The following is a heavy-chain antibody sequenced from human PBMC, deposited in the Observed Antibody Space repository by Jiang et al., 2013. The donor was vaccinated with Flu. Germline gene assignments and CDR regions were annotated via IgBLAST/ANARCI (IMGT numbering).Heavy chain of an antibody. CDR3: ARGRYSYGYDY. Sequence: GSGLVKPSETLSLTCAVYGGSFSGYYWSWIRQPPGKGLEWIGEINHSGSTNYNPSLKSRVTISVDTSKNQFSLKLSSVTAADTAVYYCARGRYSYGYDYWGQGTLVTVSS. CDR1: GGSFSGYY. J-gene: IGHJ4*02. CDR2: INHSGST. D-gene: IGHD5-18*01. V-gene: IGHV4-34*01.